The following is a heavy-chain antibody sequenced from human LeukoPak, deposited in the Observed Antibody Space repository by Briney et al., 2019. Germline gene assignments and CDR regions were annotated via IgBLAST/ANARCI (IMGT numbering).Heavy chain of an antibody. CDR3: EKAIAVSVNAPPEDFQP. CDR2: ISYDGRNQ. Sequence: PGGSLRLSCAASGFTFSAYAMHWVRQAPGKGLKWVAVISYDGRNQLYADAVRGRFTISRDNSKNTLSLQMNSLRPEDTAVYYCEKAIAVSVNAPPEDFQPWGQGTLVTVSS. V-gene: IGHV3-30*04. J-gene: IGHJ1*01. CDR1: GFTFSAYA. D-gene: IGHD6-19*01.